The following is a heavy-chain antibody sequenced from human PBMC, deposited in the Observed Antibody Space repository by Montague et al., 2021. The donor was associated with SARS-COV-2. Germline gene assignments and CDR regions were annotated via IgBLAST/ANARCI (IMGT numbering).Heavy chain of an antibody. J-gene: IGHJ4*02. V-gene: IGHV5-10-1*01. CDR2: IDPSDSYT. Sequence: QSVAEVKTPGESLRISCKVSGYIFISHWITWERQMPGKGLEWMGRIDPSDSYTNYSPSFQGHVSISVDKSISTAYLQWSSLKASDTAMYYCARRGRPYSGYTTGYFDYWGQGTLVTVSS. CDR3: ARRGRPYSGYTTGYFDY. CDR1: GYIFISHW. D-gene: IGHD5-12*01.